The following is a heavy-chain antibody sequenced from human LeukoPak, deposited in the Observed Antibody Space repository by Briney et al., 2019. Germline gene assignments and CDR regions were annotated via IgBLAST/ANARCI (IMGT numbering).Heavy chain of an antibody. V-gene: IGHV1-69*13. CDR2: IIPIFGTA. Sequence: SVKVSCKASGGTFSSYAFSWVRQAPGQGLEWMGGIIPIFGTANYAQKFQGRVTITADESTGTAYMELGSLRSEDTAVYYCARGGIAAAGSFDYWGQGTLVTVSS. J-gene: IGHJ4*02. CDR1: GGTFSSYA. CDR3: ARGGIAAAGSFDY. D-gene: IGHD6-13*01.